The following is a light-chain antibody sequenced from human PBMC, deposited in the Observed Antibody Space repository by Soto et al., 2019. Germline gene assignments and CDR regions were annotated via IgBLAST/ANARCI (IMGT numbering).Light chain of an antibody. V-gene: IGLV2-8*01. CDR2: EVT. CDR1: SSDVGAYNY. Sequence: QSALTQRPSSSGSPGQSVTISCTGSSSDVGAYNYVSWYQQHPGKAPKLMIYEVTKRPSGVPDRFSGSRSGNTASLTVSGLQAEDEADYYCSSYAGSNTWVFGGGTKLTVL. CDR3: SSYAGSNTWV. J-gene: IGLJ3*02.